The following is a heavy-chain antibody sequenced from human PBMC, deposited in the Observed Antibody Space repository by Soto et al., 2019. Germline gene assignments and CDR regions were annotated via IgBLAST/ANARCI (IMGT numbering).Heavy chain of an antibody. CDR1: GGSISSGDYY. Sequence: PSETLSLTCTVSGGSISSGDYYWSWIRQPPGKGLEWIGYIYYSGSTYYNPSLKSRVTISVDTSKNQFSLKLSSVTAADTAVYYCARGGYYGSGSYSYYYYYGMDVWGQGTTVTVSS. J-gene: IGHJ6*02. CDR3: ARGGYYGSGSYSYYYYYGMDV. V-gene: IGHV4-30-4*01. CDR2: IYYSGST. D-gene: IGHD3-10*01.